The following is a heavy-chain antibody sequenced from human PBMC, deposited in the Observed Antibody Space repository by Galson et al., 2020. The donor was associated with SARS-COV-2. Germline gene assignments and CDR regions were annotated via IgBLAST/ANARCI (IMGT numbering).Heavy chain of an antibody. V-gene: IGHV4-59*01. J-gene: IGHJ2*01. Sequence: SETLSLTCTVSGGSINNYYWSWIRQPPGKGLVWIGNIHYSRSTNYNSFFKRRVAISVDTSRNQLSLKRSSVTAADTAVYYCARGGGSDFYGNYWHFDLWGRGSLVTVSS. D-gene: IGHD3-22*01. CDR1: GGSINNYY. CDR2: IHYSRST. CDR3: ARGGGSDFYGNYWHFDL.